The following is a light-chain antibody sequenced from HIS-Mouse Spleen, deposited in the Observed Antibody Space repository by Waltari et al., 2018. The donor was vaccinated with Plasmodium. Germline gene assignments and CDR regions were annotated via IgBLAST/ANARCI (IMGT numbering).Light chain of an antibody. V-gene: IGKV3D-15*03. CDR1: QSVSSN. J-gene: IGKJ5*01. CDR2: GAS. CDR3: QQYNNWPIT. Sequence: EIVMTQSPATLSVSPGELATLSCRASQSVSSNLAWYQQKPGQAPRLLIYGASIRATGIPARFSGSGSGTEFTLTISILQSEDFAVYYCQQYNNWPITFGQGTRLEIK.